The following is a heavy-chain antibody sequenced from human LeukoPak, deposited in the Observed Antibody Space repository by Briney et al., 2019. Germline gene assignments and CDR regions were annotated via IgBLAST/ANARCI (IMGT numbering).Heavy chain of an antibody. CDR3: YRGPIQVWIHNGIDV. J-gene: IGHJ6*02. CDR2: TISKAYGGIT. D-gene: IGHD5-18*01. CDR1: LFTLVDHA. Sequence: SLTLSCTASLFTLVDHAMSWVRQAPGRGLVWGGFTISKAYGGITEYAASVKGRFTIPRDDSNSNAYLQMNSLKTEDTAVYDCYRGPIQVWIHNGIDVWGQGTMVTVSS. V-gene: IGHV3-49*04.